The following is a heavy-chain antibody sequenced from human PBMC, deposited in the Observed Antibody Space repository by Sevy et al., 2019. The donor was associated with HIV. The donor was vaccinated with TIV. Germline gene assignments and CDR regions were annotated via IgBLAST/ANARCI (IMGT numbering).Heavy chain of an antibody. V-gene: IGHV4-34*01. CDR2: ISHSGST. Sequence: SETLSLTCTVYGGSFSGYYWSWIRQPPGKGLEWIGEISHSGSTNYNPSLKSRVTISVDTSKNQFSLKLSSVTAADTAVYYCARGAGVGASWFDPWGQGTLVTVSS. D-gene: IGHD1-26*01. CDR1: GGSFSGYY. CDR3: ARGAGVGASWFDP. J-gene: IGHJ5*02.